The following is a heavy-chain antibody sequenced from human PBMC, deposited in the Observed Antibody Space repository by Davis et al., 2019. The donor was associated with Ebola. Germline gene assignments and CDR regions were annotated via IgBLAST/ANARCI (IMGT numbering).Heavy chain of an antibody. J-gene: IGHJ5*02. CDR1: GFTFSSYA. V-gene: IGHV3-23*01. Sequence: GESLKISCAGSGFTFSSYAMSWVRQAPGKGLEWVSAISGSGGSTYYADSVKGRFTISRDNSKNTLYLQMNSLRAEDTAVYYCAKDMGGYCSGGSCHGGWFDPWGQGTLVTVSS. D-gene: IGHD2-15*01. CDR3: AKDMGGYCSGGSCHGGWFDP. CDR2: ISGSGGST.